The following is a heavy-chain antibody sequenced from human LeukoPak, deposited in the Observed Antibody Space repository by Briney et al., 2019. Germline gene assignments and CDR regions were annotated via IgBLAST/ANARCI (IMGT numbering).Heavy chain of an antibody. D-gene: IGHD3-3*01. CDR1: GFTFSSYW. J-gene: IGHJ4*02. CDR2: INSDGSST. Sequence: GGSLSLYCAASGFTFSSYWMHWVRQAPGKGLVWVSRINSDGSSTSYADSVKGRFTISRDNAKNTLYLRMNSLRAEDTAVYHGARANPETYYDFWSGYVPSDYWGQGTLVTVSS. CDR3: ARANPETYYDFWSGYVPSDY. V-gene: IGHV3-74*01.